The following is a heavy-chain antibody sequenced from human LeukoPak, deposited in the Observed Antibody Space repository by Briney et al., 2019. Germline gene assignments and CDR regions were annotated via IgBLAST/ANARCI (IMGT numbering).Heavy chain of an antibody. D-gene: IGHD1-26*01. J-gene: IGHJ5*02. CDR2: LYEDGSTA. V-gene: IGHV3-74*01. Sequence: GGSLRLSCADPVYSFSLYRMRWVRQGPGKGVLCVSRLYEDGSTADYADSVKGRFTMSRDNAKSTVFLEMRGLTVEDTAIYFCVRERIYYSDLAYKERENFDPWGRGTLVTVSS. CDR3: VRERIYYSDLAYKERENFDP. CDR1: VYSFSLYR.